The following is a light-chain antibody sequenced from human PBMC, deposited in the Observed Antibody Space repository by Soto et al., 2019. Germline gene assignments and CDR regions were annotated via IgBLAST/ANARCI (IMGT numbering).Light chain of an antibody. CDR1: QSVSSK. Sequence: EIVMTQSPATLSVSPGEGATLSCRASQSVSSKLAWYQQKPGQAPRLLIYGASTRATGIPARFSGSGSGTEFTLTISSLQPDDFSTYYCQQYISVSLLTFGGGTKVDIK. V-gene: IGKV3-15*01. CDR2: GAS. CDR3: QQYISVSLLT. J-gene: IGKJ4*01.